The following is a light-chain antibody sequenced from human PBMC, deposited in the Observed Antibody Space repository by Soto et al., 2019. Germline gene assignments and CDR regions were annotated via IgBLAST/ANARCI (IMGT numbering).Light chain of an antibody. Sequence: DIQMTQSPSTLSASVGDRVTITCRASQSISGWLAWYQQKPGKAPKLMIFDASSLESGVPSRFSGSGSGTEFTLTISSLQSEDFAVYYCQQYNNWPPKTFGQGTKVDIK. V-gene: IGKV1-5*01. J-gene: IGKJ1*01. CDR3: QQYNNWPPKT. CDR1: QSISGW. CDR2: DAS.